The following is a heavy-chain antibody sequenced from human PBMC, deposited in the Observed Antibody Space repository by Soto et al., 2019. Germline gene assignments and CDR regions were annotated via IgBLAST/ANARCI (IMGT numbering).Heavy chain of an antibody. D-gene: IGHD3-22*01. CDR2: IYYSGST. V-gene: IGHV4-31*03. CDR3: ALRGSSGYYRDAFDI. Sequence: QVQLQESGPGLVKPSQTLSLTCTVSGGSISSGGYYWSWIRQHPGKGLEWIGYIYYSGSTYYNPSLKSRVTISVDTSMNQFSLKLSSVTAADTAVYYCALRGSSGYYRDAFDIWGQGTMVTVSS. CDR1: GGSISSGGYY. J-gene: IGHJ3*02.